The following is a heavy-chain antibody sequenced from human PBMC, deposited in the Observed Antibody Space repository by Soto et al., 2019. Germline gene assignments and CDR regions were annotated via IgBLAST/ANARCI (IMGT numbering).Heavy chain of an antibody. Sequence: QLQLQESGPGLVKPSETLSLTCTVSGGSITNDDKYWGWIRQSPGKGLDWIGTVHYSGTTYYNPSLKSRVTISVDTSKNQISLKLHSVTAADTSVYYCARVLRSGESPLDYWGQGTLVTVSS. CDR3: ARVLRSGESPLDY. D-gene: IGHD3-10*01. CDR1: GGSITNDDKY. CDR2: VHYSGTT. V-gene: IGHV4-39*02. J-gene: IGHJ4*02.